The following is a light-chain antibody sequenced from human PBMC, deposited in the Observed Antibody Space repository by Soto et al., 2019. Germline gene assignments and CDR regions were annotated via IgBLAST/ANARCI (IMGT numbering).Light chain of an antibody. V-gene: IGKV1-9*01. Sequence: IQLTQSPSSLSASVGDRVTVTCRASQDINKFLAWFQQKPGKAPNLLIFSASTLQSAVPSRFSGGGSGTYFTLTSDILHHEDFATYYWQQLKTYPYTFGQGTKLEIK. CDR3: QQLKTYPYT. J-gene: IGKJ2*01. CDR1: QDINKF. CDR2: SAS.